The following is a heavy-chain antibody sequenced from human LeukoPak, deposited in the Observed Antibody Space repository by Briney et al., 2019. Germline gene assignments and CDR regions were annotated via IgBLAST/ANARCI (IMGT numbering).Heavy chain of an antibody. J-gene: IGHJ5*02. CDR1: GYTFTSYY. V-gene: IGHV1-46*01. CDR2: INPTGGST. Sequence: ASVKLSCKASGYTFTSYYMHWVRQAPGHGLEWMGIINPTGGSTGYAQKFQGRVTMTRDMSTSTDYMELSSLRSEDTAIYYCARDNSVGDDAWWFDPWGQGTLVSVSS. D-gene: IGHD1-26*01. CDR3: ARDNSVGDDAWWFDP.